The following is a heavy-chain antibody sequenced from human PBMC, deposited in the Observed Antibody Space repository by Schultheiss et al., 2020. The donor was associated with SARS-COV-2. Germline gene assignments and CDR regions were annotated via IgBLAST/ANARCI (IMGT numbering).Heavy chain of an antibody. CDR1: GFTFSSYG. Sequence: GGSLRLSCAASGFTFSSYGMHWVRQAPGKGLEWVSAISGSGSTIYYADSVKGRFTISRDNAKNSLYLQMNSLRAEDTAVYYCARDLYVYSNYVRPYAFDIWGQGTMVTVSS. CDR2: ISGSGSTI. D-gene: IGHD4-11*01. CDR3: ARDLYVYSNYVRPYAFDI. J-gene: IGHJ3*02. V-gene: IGHV3-21*04.